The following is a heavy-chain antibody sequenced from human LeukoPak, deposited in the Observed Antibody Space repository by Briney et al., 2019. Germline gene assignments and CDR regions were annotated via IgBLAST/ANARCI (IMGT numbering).Heavy chain of an antibody. V-gene: IGHV1-18*01. CDR2: ISAYNGNT. CDR1: GYTFTSYG. D-gene: IGHD3-10*01. Sequence: ASVKVSCKASGYTFTSYGISWVRQAPGQGLEWMGWISAYNGNTNYAQKLQGRVTMTTDTSTSTAYMELRSLRSDDTAVYYCARDHEPSYYYGSGSHNWFDPWGQGTLVTVSS. J-gene: IGHJ5*02. CDR3: ARDHEPSYYYGSGSHNWFDP.